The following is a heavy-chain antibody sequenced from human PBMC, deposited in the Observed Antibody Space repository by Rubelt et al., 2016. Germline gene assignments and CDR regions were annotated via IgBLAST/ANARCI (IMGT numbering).Heavy chain of an antibody. Sequence: QVQLQESGPRLVKPSETLSLTCTVSGGSISSYYWSWIRQSPGKGLEWIGYIYFSGSTNYNPSLKSRVTISVDTSKNQFSLRVSSGTAADTAVDYCAAYSSGWYYFDYWGQGTLVTVSS. V-gene: IGHV4-59*12. CDR2: IYFSGST. J-gene: IGHJ4*02. D-gene: IGHD6-19*01. CDR3: AAYSSGWYYFDY. CDR1: GGSISSYY.